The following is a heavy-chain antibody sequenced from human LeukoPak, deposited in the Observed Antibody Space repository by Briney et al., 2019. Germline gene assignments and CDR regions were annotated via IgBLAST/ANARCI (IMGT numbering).Heavy chain of an antibody. J-gene: IGHJ4*02. CDR1: IDSTNGNY. V-gene: IGHV4-4*02. D-gene: IGHD2-21*01. CDR3: ARELLNAPTPGAY. Sequence: SETLSLTCAVSIDSTNGNYWSWVRQSPGKGLEWIGEVHRSGSTNYKPSLKRRVTISIDRSKDQISLDLTSVTAADTAVHYCARELLNAPTPGAYWGQGILVTVSS. CDR2: VHRSGST.